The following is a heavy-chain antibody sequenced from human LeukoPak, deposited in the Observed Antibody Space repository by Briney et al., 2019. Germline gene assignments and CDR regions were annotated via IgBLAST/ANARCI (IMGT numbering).Heavy chain of an antibody. CDR1: GFTFSSYA. CDR3: ARVRWCSSTSCSRFDY. D-gene: IGHD2-2*01. J-gene: IGHJ4*02. CDR2: ISYDGSNK. Sequence: GGSLRLSCAASGFTFSSYAMHWVRQAPGKGLEWVAVISYDGSNKYYADSVKGRFTISRDNSKNTLYLQMNSLRAEDTAVYYCARVRWCSSTSCSRFDYWGQGTLVTVSS. V-gene: IGHV3-30-3*01.